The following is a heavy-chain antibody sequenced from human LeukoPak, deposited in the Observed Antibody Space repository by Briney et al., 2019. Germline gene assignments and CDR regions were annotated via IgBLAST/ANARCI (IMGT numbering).Heavy chain of an antibody. CDR2: IYYSGST. J-gene: IGHJ6*03. D-gene: IGHD6-6*01. CDR3: ARVDGSSSRYYYYYMDV. V-gene: IGHV4-59*01. Sequence: PSETLSLTCTVSGGSISSYYWSWIRRPPGKGLEWIGYIYYSGSTNYNPSLKSRVTISVDTSKNQFSLKLSSVTAADTAVYYCARVDGSSSRYYYYYMDVWGKGTTVTVSS. CDR1: GGSISSYY.